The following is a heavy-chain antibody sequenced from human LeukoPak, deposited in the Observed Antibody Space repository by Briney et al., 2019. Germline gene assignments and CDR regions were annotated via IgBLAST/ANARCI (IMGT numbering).Heavy chain of an antibody. V-gene: IGHV3-23*01. Sequence: GGSLRLSCEASEFTFSSYAMSWVRQAPGKGLEWVSVISGSGGSTYYADSVKGRFTISRDNSKNTLYLQMNSLRAEDTAVYYCAKSMSKKPIDYWGQGTLVTVSS. J-gene: IGHJ4*02. CDR1: EFTFSSYA. CDR3: AKSMSKKPIDY. CDR2: ISGSGGST.